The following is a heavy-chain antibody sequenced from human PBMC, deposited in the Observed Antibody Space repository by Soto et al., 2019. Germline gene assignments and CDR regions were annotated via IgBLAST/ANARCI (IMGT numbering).Heavy chain of an antibody. J-gene: IGHJ4*02. CDR3: ARDQMYYDSSGYYYSGYFDY. Sequence: SVKVSCKASGGTFSSYAISWVRQAPGQGLEWMGGIIPIFGTANYAQKFQGRVTITADESTSTAYMELSSLRSEDTAVYYCARDQMYYDSSGYYYSGYFDYWGQGTLVTVSS. CDR2: IIPIFGTA. D-gene: IGHD3-22*01. CDR1: GGTFSSYA. V-gene: IGHV1-69*13.